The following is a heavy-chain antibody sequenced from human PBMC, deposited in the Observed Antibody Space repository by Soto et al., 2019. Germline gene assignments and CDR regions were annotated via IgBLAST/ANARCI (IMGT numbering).Heavy chain of an antibody. CDR1: GYSFTSYW. Sequence: GESLKISCKGSGYSFTSYWIGWVRQMPGKGLEWMGIIYPGDSDTRYSPSFQGQVTISADKSISTAYLQWSSLKASDTAMYYCARLGPVEMAAPGDFDIWGQGTMVTVS. V-gene: IGHV5-51*01. CDR2: IYPGDSDT. CDR3: ARLGPVEMAAPGDFDI. D-gene: IGHD3-10*01. J-gene: IGHJ3*02.